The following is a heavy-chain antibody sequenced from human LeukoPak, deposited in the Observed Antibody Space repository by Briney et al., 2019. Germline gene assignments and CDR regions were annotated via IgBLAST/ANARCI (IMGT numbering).Heavy chain of an antibody. CDR1: GGSISSSSYY. J-gene: IGHJ4*02. D-gene: IGHD6-13*01. Sequence: SETLSLTCTVSGGSISSSSYYWGWIRQPPGKGLEWIGYIYYSGSTNYNPSLKSRVTISVDTSKNQFSLKLSSVTAADTAVYYCARQQPLEYYFDYWGQGTLVTVSS. V-gene: IGHV4-61*05. CDR3: ARQQPLEYYFDY. CDR2: IYYSGST.